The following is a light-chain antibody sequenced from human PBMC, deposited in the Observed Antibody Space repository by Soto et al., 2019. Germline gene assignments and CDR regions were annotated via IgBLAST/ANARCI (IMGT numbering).Light chain of an antibody. CDR2: EVT. CDR1: SSDVGGHNY. V-gene: IGLV2-14*01. Sequence: QSALTQPASVSGSPGQSITISCTGTSSDVGGHNYVSWYQQHPGKAPKLMIYEVTNRPSGVSNRFSGSKSGNTASLTISGLQAEDEADYYCSSYASSSTFPYWVFGGGTKLTVL. J-gene: IGLJ3*02. CDR3: SSYASSSTFPYWV.